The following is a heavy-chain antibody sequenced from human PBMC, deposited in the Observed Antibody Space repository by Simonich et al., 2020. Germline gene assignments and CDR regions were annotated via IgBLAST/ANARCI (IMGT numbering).Heavy chain of an antibody. V-gene: IGHV4-39*01. CDR3: ARQRVLMVYAIDY. Sequence: QLQLQESGPGLVKPSETLSLTCTVSGGSISSSSYYWGWIRQPPVKGLEWIGSIFYSGITYYNPYLKSRVTISVDTSKNQFSLKLSSVTAADTAVYYCARQRVLMVYAIDYWGQGTLVTVSS. D-gene: IGHD2-8*01. CDR2: IFYSGIT. CDR1: GGSISSSSYY. J-gene: IGHJ4*02.